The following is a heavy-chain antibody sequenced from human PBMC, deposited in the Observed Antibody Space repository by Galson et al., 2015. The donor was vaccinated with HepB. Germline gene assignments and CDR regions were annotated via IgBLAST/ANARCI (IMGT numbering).Heavy chain of an antibody. CDR1: GFTFSSYA. D-gene: IGHD4-17*01. V-gene: IGHV3-23*01. CDR3: ARSGWKMTTVTTTDY. CDR2: ISGSGGST. Sequence: SLRLSCAASGFTFSSYAMSWVRQAPGKGLEWVSAISGSGGSTYYADSVKGRFTISRDNSKNTLYLQMSSLRSEDTAVYYCARSGWKMTTVTTTDYWGQGTLVTVSS. J-gene: IGHJ4*02.